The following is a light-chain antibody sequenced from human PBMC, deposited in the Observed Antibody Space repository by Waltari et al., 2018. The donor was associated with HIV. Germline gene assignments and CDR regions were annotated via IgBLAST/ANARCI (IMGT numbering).Light chain of an antibody. CDR2: SSS. Sequence: TWGASQDIGTYLAWYQHKPGKAPELLISSSSTLESGVPSRFAGSGSGTDFTRTISCLQSEDFATYYCQQYYDSPQTFGQGTKLEIK. V-gene: IGKV1-8*01. CDR1: QDIGTY. CDR3: QQYYDSPQT. J-gene: IGKJ2*01.